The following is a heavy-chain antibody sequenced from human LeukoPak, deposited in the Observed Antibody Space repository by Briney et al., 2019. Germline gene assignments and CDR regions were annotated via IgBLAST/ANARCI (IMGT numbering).Heavy chain of an antibody. Sequence: GASVEVSCKASGYTFTGYYMHWVRQAPGQGLEWMGWINPNSGGTNFAQKFQGRVTMTRDTSISTAYMELSRLRSDDTAVYYCAREVASSGWYWFDPWGQGTLVTVSS. V-gene: IGHV1-2*02. J-gene: IGHJ5*02. D-gene: IGHD6-19*01. CDR3: AREVASSGWYWFDP. CDR2: INPNSGGT. CDR1: GYTFTGYY.